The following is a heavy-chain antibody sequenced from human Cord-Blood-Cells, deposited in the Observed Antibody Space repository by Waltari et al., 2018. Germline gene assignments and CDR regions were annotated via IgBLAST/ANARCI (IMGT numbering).Heavy chain of an antibody. Sequence: QAQLVQSGAEVKKPGASVKVSCTASGYTFTSYDINWVRQATGQGIEWMGWMNPNSGNTGYAQKFQGRVTITRNTSISTAYMELSSLRSEDTAVYYCARMGMGYCSSTSCYRGAFDIWGQGTMVTVSS. V-gene: IGHV1-8*03. CDR1: GYTFTSYD. J-gene: IGHJ3*02. CDR2: MNPNSGNT. D-gene: IGHD2-2*01. CDR3: ARMGMGYCSSTSCYRGAFDI.